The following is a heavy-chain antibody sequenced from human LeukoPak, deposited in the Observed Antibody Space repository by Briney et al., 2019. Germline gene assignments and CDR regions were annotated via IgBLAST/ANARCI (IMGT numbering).Heavy chain of an antibody. CDR1: GYTFTSYG. CDR2: SSAYNDNT. CDR3: ARDPGQSYYVY. Sequence: ASVKVSCKASGYTFTSYGFSWVRQAPGQGLEWVGWSSAYNDNTNYAQKIQGRVTMTTDTSTSTAYMELRSLRSDDTAVYYCARDPGQSYYVYWGQGTLITVSS. J-gene: IGHJ4*02. V-gene: IGHV1-18*01. D-gene: IGHD1-26*01.